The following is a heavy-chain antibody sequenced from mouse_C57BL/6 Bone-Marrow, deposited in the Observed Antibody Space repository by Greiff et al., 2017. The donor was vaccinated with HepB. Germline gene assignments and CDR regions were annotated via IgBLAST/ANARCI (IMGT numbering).Heavy chain of an antibody. CDR1: GYTFTSYW. D-gene: IGHD1-1*01. J-gene: IGHJ1*03. Sequence: QVQLQQPGAELVKPGASVKLSCKASGYTFTSYWMHWVKQRPGRGLEWIGRIDPNSGGTKYNEKFKSKATLTVDKPSSTAYMQLSSLTSEDSAVYYCARNGVIDYGRRRYFDVWGTGTTVTVSS. V-gene: IGHV1-72*01. CDR2: IDPNSGGT. CDR3: ARNGVIDYGRRRYFDV.